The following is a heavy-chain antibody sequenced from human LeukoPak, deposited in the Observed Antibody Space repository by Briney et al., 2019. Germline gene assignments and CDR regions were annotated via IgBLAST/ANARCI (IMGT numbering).Heavy chain of an antibody. J-gene: IGHJ4*02. CDR2: IKSKTGGGTT. CDR3: VTDGGTY. D-gene: IGHD1-1*01. V-gene: IGHV3-15*01. Sequence: GGSLRLSCAASGFTFTNAYMSWVRQAPGKGLEWVGRIKSKTGGGTTDYAAPVKGRFTISRDDSKSTLFLQMNSLKTEDTAVYYCVTDGGTYWGQGTLVTVSS. CDR1: GFTFTNAY.